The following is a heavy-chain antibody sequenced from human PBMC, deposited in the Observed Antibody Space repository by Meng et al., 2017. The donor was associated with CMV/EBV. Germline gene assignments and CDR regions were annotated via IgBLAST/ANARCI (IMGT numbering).Heavy chain of an antibody. CDR1: GYTFTSYD. CDR2: MNPNSGNT. V-gene: IGHV1-8*03. J-gene: IGHJ4*02. D-gene: IGHD3-22*01. CDR3: ARGDSSGYLGFYPLYYFDY. Sequence: ASVKVSCKASGYTFTSYDINWVRQATGQGLEWMGWMNPNSGNTGYAQKFQGRVTITRNTSISTAYMELSSLRSEDTAVYYCARGDSSGYLGFYPLYYFDYWGQGTLVTVSS.